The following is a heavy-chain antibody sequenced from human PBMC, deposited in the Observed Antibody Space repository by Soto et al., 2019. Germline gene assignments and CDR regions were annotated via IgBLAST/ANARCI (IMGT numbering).Heavy chain of an antibody. CDR3: ARMRATGSDFDLFEN. CDR2: IFANXET. CDR1: RFSLSDIRLG. J-gene: IGHJ4*02. D-gene: IGHD7-27*01. Sequence: SAPTLVNPAETLRLTCSTSRFSLSDIRLGPGXXRXXXGKALEWLAHIFANXETTYXXSXXTRLSISRDTSKSQVVLTMTNLDPEDPGTYYCARMRATGSDFDLFENWGQGALVTSPQ. V-gene: IGHV2-26*03.